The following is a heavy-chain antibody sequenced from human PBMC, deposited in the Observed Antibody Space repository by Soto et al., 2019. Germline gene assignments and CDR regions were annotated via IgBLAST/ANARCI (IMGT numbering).Heavy chain of an antibody. Sequence: GASVKVSCKASGYTFTSYGISWVRQAPGQGLEWMGWISAYNGNTNYAQKLQGRVTITADKSTSTAYMELSSLRSEDTAVYYCGTQGVYYYDSSGYLHYWGQGTLVTVSS. CDR1: GYTFTSYG. V-gene: IGHV1-18*01. J-gene: IGHJ4*02. CDR3: GTQGVYYYDSSGYLHY. D-gene: IGHD3-22*01. CDR2: ISAYNGNT.